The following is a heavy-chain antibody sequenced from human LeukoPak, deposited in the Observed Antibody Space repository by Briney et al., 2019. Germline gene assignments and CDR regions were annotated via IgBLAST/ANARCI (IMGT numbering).Heavy chain of an antibody. CDR1: GFTFSSDA. D-gene: IGHD3-10*01. CDR3: AKGRDYGSGSYYNPFDY. J-gene: IGHJ4*02. Sequence: PGGSLRLSCAASGFTFSSDAMSWVRQAPGKGLEWVSAISGSGGSTYYADSVKGRFTISRDNSKNTLYLQMNSLRAEDTAVYYCAKGRDYGSGSYYNPFDYWGQGTLVTVSS. V-gene: IGHV3-23*01. CDR2: ISGSGGST.